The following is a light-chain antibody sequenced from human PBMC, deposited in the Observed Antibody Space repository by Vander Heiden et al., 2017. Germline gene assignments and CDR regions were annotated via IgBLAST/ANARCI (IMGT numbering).Light chain of an antibody. CDR2: GTS. Sequence: TGSPATLSVSPGERATLSCRASQSVSDNLAWYQQKPGQAPRLLIYGTSTRPTGIPGRFSGSGSATEFTLSISSVQSEDSAVYYCQQYENWPPWTFGQGTKVEIK. J-gene: IGKJ1*01. CDR1: QSVSDN. CDR3: QQYENWPPWT. V-gene: IGKV3-15*01.